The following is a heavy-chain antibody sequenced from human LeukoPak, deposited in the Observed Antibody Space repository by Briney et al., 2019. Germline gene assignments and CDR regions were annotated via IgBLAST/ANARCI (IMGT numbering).Heavy chain of an antibody. V-gene: IGHV4-31*03. CDR2: VFHSGKT. J-gene: IGHJ4*02. Sequence: TLSLTCSVSGGSITSGGYSWTWIRHRPGQGLEWIANVFHSGKTYYNPSLKSRVLMSVDTSKNQFSLKLTSVTAGDTALYYCARESNDYWNSQSSYFDIWGQGIRVAVSS. CDR1: GGSITSGGYS. D-gene: IGHD1/OR15-1a*01. CDR3: ARESNDYWNSQSSYFDI.